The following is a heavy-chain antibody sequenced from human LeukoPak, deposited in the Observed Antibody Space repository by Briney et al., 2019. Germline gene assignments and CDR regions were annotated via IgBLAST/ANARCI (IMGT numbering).Heavy chain of an antibody. Sequence: PSETLSLTCTVSGYSISSGYYWGWIRQPPGKGLEWIGSIYHSGSTYYNPSLKSRVTISVDTSKNQFSLKLSSVTAEDTAVYYCARLQYCSGGSCYYFDYWGQGTLVTVSS. V-gene: IGHV4-38-2*02. CDR2: IYHSGST. D-gene: IGHD2-15*01. CDR3: ARLQYCSGGSCYYFDY. J-gene: IGHJ4*02. CDR1: GYSISSGYY.